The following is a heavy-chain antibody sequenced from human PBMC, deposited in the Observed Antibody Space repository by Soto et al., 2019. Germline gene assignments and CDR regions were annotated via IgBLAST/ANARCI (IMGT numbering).Heavy chain of an antibody. V-gene: IGHV3-13*01. CDR3: ARQASYWHGGGGWFDP. CDR1: GFTFSAFD. CDR2: IGTLHDA. Sequence: EVQLVESGGGLVEPGGSLRLSCAASGFTFSAFDMHWVRQATGKGLEWVAAIGTLHDAYYPDSVKGRFTISRENAKNSLYLQMNGLGAGARAVYYCARQASYWHGGGGWFDPWGQGTLVTVSS. D-gene: IGHD2-8*02. J-gene: IGHJ5*02.